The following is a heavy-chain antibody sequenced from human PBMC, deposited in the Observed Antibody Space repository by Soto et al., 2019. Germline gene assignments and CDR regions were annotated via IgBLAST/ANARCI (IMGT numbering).Heavy chain of an antibody. J-gene: IGHJ4*02. Sequence: PGGSMRLSCSASGFTFSSYAMSWVRQAPGKGLEWVSAISGSGGSTYYADSVKGRFTISRDNSKNTLYLQMNSLRAEDTAVYYCAKDSRVFGDYWGQGTLVTVSS. V-gene: IGHV3-23*01. D-gene: IGHD6-13*01. CDR1: GFTFSSYA. CDR2: ISGSGGST. CDR3: AKDSRVFGDY.